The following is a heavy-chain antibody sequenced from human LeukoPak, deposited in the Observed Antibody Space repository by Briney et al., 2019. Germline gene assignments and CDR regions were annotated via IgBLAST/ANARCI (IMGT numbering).Heavy chain of an antibody. D-gene: IGHD2-15*01. CDR3: ARKKVVVSAFDI. J-gene: IGHJ3*02. Sequence: SETLSLTCTVSGGSISSGGYYWSWIRQPPGKGLEWSGEINHSGSTNYNPSLKSRVTVSVDTSKNQFSLKLSSVTAADAAVYYCARKKVVVSAFDIWGQGTMVTVSS. CDR2: INHSGST. CDR1: GGSISSGGYY. V-gene: IGHV4-39*07.